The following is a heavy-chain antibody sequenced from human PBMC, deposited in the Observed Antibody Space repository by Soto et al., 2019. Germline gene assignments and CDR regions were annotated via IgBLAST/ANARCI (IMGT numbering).Heavy chain of an antibody. Sequence: EVQLLESGGGLVQPGGSLRLSCAASGFTFSSIAMSWVRQAPGKGLEWVSAISGSGANTYYADSVMGRFTISRDTSKNSLYLQMNRVGAEDTALYYCATTQGLGGGQQVGWGQGTLVTVSS. J-gene: IGHJ4*02. CDR3: ATTQGLGGGQQVG. D-gene: IGHD6-13*01. CDR1: GFTFSSIA. CDR2: ISGSGANT. V-gene: IGHV3-23*01.